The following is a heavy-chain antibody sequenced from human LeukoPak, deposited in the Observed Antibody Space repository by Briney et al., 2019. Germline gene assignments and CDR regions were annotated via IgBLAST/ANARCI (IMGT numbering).Heavy chain of an antibody. D-gene: IGHD2-2*02. CDR2: INTNTGNP. CDR3: ARVGCSSTSCYKVLHYYYYYMDV. CDR1: GYTFTDYY. J-gene: IGHJ6*03. V-gene: IGHV7-4-1*02. Sequence: ASVKVSCKASGYTFTDYYIHWVRQAPGQGLEWMGWINTNTGNPTYAQGFTGRFVFSLDTSVSTAYLQISSLKAEDTAVYYCARVGCSSTSCYKVLHYYYYYMDVWGKGTTVTVSS.